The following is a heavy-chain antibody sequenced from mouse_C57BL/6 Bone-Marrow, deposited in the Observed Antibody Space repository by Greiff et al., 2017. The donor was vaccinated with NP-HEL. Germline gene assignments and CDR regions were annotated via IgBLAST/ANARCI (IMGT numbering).Heavy chain of an antibody. D-gene: IGHD1-1*01. CDR3: VGFITTVVADYAMDY. CDR1: GYAFSSYW. J-gene: IGHJ4*01. V-gene: IGHV1-80*01. CDR2: IYPGDGDT. Sequence: VQLQQSGAELVKPGASVKISCKASGYAFSSYWMNWVKQRPGKGLEWIGQIYPGDGDTNYNGKFKGKATLTADKSSSTAYMQLSSLTSEDSAVYYCVGFITTVVADYAMDYWGQGTSVTVSS.